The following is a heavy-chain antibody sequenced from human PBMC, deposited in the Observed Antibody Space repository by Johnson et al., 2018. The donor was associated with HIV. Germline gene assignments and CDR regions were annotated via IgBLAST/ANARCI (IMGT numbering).Heavy chain of an antibody. J-gene: IGHJ3*02. V-gene: IGHV3-9*01. Sequence: QLVESGGGLVQPGRSLRLSCAASGFTFDDYAMHWVRQAPGKGLEWVSGISWNSCSIGYADSVKGRFPISRDNSKNTLYLQMNSLRAEDTALYYCARERVAVTGPTRAFDIWGQGTMVIVSS. D-gene: IGHD6-19*01. CDR2: ISWNSCSI. CDR3: ARERVAVTGPTRAFDI. CDR1: GFTFDDYA.